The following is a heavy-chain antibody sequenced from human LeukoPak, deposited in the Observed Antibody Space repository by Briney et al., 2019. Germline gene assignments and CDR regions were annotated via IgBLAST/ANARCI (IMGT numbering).Heavy chain of an antibody. V-gene: IGHV4-30-4*08. J-gene: IGHJ4*02. CDR2: IYYSGST. Sequence: SETLSLTCTVSGGSISSGDYYWSWIRQPPGKGLEWIGYIYYSGSTYYNPSLKSRVTISVDTSKNQFSLKLSSVTAPDTAVYYCASETSSGWSQSVHYWGQGTLVTVSS. CDR3: ASETSSGWSQSVHY. D-gene: IGHD6-19*01. CDR1: GGSISSGDYY.